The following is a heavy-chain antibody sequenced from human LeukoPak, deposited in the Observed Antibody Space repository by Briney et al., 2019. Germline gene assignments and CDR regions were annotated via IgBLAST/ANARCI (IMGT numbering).Heavy chain of an antibody. CDR3: AKISPYSSSGRRNYYYYYMVV. V-gene: IGHV3-30*02. D-gene: IGHD6-6*01. Sequence: PGGSLRLSCAASGFTFSSYGMHWVRQAPGKGLEWVAFIRYDGSNKYYADSVKGRFTISRDNSKNTLYLQMNSLRAEDTAVYYCAKISPYSSSGRRNYYYYYMVVWGKGTTVTVSS. J-gene: IGHJ6*03. CDR1: GFTFSSYG. CDR2: IRYDGSNK.